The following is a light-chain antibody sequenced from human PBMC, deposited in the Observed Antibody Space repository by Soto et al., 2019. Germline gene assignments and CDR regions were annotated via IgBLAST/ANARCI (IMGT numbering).Light chain of an antibody. CDR2: GNT. J-gene: IGLJ2*01. V-gene: IGLV1-40*03. Sequence: QAVVTQPPSVSGAPGQRVTISCTGSNSNIGAGYDVHWYQHIPGVAPKLLIHGNTNRPSGVPDRFSGSKSGASASLAIAGLQAEDEADYYCQTFDSSLSDVVFGGGTKVTVL. CDR1: NSNIGAGYD. CDR3: QTFDSSLSDVV.